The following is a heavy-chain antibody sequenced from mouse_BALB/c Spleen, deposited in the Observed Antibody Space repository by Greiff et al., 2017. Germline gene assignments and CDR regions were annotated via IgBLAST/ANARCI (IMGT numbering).Heavy chain of an antibody. D-gene: IGHD3-3*01. CDR3: ARGLLIFDY. V-gene: IGHV3-2*02. Sequence: EVQLQQSGPGLVKPSQSLSLTCTVTGYSITSDYAWNWIRQFPGNKLEWMGYISYSGSTSYNPSLKSRISITRDTSKNQFFLQLNSVTTEDTATYYCARGLLIFDYWGQGTTLTVSS. CDR1: GYSITSDYA. J-gene: IGHJ2*01. CDR2: ISYSGST.